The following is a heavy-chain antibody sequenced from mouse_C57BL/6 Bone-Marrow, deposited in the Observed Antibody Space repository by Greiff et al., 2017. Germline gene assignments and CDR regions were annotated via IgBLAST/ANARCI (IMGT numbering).Heavy chain of an antibody. V-gene: IGHV7-3*01. CDR3: ARYKGPPYCFDY. CDR2: IRNKANGYTT. CDR1: GFTFTDYY. J-gene: IGHJ2*01. D-gene: IGHD3-3*01. Sequence: EVNVVESGGGLVQPGGSLSLSCAASGFTFTDYYMSWVRQPPGKALEWLGFIRNKANGYTTEYSASVKGRFTISRDNSQSILYLQMNALRAEDSAPYYCARYKGPPYCFDYWGQGTTLTVS.